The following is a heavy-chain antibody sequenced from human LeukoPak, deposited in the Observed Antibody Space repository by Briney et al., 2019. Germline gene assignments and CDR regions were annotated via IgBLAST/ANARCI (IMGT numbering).Heavy chain of an antibody. Sequence: ASVKVSCKVSGYTLTELSMHWVRQAPGKGLEWMGGFDPEDGEATYAQKFQGRVTMTEDTSTDTAYMELSSLRSEDTAVYYCATTVPLRWLPLYWGQGTLVTVSS. CDR1: GYTLTELS. CDR2: FDPEDGEA. CDR3: ATTVPLRWLPLY. D-gene: IGHD5-12*01. J-gene: IGHJ4*02. V-gene: IGHV1-24*01.